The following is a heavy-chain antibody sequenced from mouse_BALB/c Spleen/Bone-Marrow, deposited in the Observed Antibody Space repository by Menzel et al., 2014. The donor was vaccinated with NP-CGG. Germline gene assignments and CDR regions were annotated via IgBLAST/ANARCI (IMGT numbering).Heavy chain of an antibody. CDR1: GISITTGNYR. CDR2: IYYSGTI. J-gene: IGHJ2*01. V-gene: IGHV3-5*02. CDR3: ARYGNYFDY. Sequence: EVQLVESGPGLVKPSQTVSLTCTVTGISITTGNYRWSWIRQFPGNKLEWTGYIYYSGTITYNPSLTSRTPITRDTSKNQFFLEMNSLTAEDTATYYCARYGNYFDYWGQGTTLTVSS. D-gene: IGHD2-1*01.